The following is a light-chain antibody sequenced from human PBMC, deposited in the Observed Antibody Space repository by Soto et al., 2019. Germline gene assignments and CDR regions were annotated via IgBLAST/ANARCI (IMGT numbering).Light chain of an antibody. CDR1: SSDIGAGYD. J-gene: IGLJ3*02. CDR2: GNS. Sequence: QSVLTQPPSVSGAPGQRVTISSTGSSSDIGAGYDVHWYQQLPGTAPKLLIYGNSNRPSGVPDRFSGSKSGTSASLAITGLQADDEDDYYCQSYDSSLSGSVFGGGTKLTVL. CDR3: QSYDSSLSGSV. V-gene: IGLV1-40*01.